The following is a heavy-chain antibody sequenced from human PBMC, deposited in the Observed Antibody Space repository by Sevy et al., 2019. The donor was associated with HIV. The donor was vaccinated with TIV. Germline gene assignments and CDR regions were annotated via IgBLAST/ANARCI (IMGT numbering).Heavy chain of an antibody. CDR1: GGSITSLY. D-gene: IGHD1-26*01. CDR3: AGENAWGRGYS. V-gene: IGHV4-59*08. CDR2: IYYNGNI. J-gene: IGHJ4*02. Sequence: SETLSLTCTVSGGSITSLYWNWIRQPPGKGLEWIANIYYNGNINYYPSLKSRVTLSLDTSKNQFSLRLSSVTAADTAMYYCAGENAWGRGYSWGQGTLVTVSS.